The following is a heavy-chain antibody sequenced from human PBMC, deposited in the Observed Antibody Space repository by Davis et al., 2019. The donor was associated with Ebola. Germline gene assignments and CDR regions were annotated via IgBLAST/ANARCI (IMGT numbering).Heavy chain of an antibody. D-gene: IGHD2-8*01. Sequence: PGGSLRLSRAASGFTFNNYAMHWVRQAPGKGLEWVSGISWNSISIGYADSVKGRFTISRDNANHSLYLQMNSLRPEDTALYYCVEVQWSAPYFYYGMDVWGQGTTVTVSS. V-gene: IGHV3-9*01. CDR2: ISWNSISI. J-gene: IGHJ6*02. CDR1: GFTFNNYA. CDR3: VEVQWSAPYFYYGMDV.